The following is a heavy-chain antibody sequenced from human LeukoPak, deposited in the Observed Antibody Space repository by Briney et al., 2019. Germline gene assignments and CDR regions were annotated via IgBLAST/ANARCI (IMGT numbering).Heavy chain of an antibody. CDR1: GFTFSSYW. Sequence: GGSLRLSCAASGFTFSSYWMHWVRQAPGMGLVWVSRTKSDGSSTSYAGSVKGRFTISRDNAKNTLYLQMNSLRAEDTAVYYCARSYGMDVWGQGTTVTVSS. CDR2: TKSDGSST. V-gene: IGHV3-74*01. J-gene: IGHJ6*02. CDR3: ARSYGMDV.